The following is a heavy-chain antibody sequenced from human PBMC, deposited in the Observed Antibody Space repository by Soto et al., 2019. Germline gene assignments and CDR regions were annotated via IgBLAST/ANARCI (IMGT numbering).Heavy chain of an antibody. CDR2: ISSSSRTI. Sequence: GGSLTLSCAASGFTFSSYSMNWVRQAPGKGLEGVSYISSSSRTIYYTDSVKGRFTISRDHAKNSQYLQMNSLRAEDTAVYYCAIDELRYFGWLSYEAGYYYMDVWGKGTTVTVSS. CDR3: AIDELRYFGWLSYEAGYYYMDV. CDR1: GFTFSSYS. V-gene: IGHV3-48*01. D-gene: IGHD3-9*01. J-gene: IGHJ6*03.